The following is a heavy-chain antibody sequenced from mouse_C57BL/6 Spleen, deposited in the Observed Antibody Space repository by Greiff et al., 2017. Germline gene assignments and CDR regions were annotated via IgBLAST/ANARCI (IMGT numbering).Heavy chain of an antibody. CDR3: ARGDFV. J-gene: IGHJ1*03. CDR1: GYTFTSYW. V-gene: IGHV1-50*01. Sequence: QVQLQPPGAELVKPGASVKLSCKASGYTFTSYWMQWVKQRPGQGLEWIGEIDPSDSYTNYNQKFKGKATLTVDTSSSTAYMQLSSLTSEDSAVYYCARGDFVWGTGTTVTVSS. CDR2: IDPSDSYT.